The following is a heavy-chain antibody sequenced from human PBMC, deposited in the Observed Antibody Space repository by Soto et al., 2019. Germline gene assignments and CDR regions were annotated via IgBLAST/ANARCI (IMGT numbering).Heavy chain of an antibody. Sequence: XXTLSLTCTVSRGSIISYYWSWIRQPPGXTLEWIGYLXYSGSTHYNPSLKSRVXXSVDTPKXXFSMKLSSVTAADKAVYYCASYGSGSYTRFDPWGQGTLVTVSS. V-gene: IGHV4-59*01. CDR3: ASYGSGSYTRFDP. CDR2: LXYSGST. CDR1: RGSIISYY. D-gene: IGHD3-10*01. J-gene: IGHJ5*02.